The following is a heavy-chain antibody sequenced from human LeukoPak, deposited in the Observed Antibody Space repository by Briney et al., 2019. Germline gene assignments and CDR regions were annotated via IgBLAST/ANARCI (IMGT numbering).Heavy chain of an antibody. Sequence: ASVKVSCKASGYTFTSYYMHWVRQAPAQGLEGMGIINPSGGSTSYAQKFQGRVTITADESTSTAYMELSSLRSEDTAVYYCARGDNNWNYVMYFDYWGQGTLVTVSS. CDR2: INPSGGST. CDR3: ARGDNNWNYVMYFDY. CDR1: GYTFTSYY. D-gene: IGHD1-7*01. V-gene: IGHV1-46*01. J-gene: IGHJ4*02.